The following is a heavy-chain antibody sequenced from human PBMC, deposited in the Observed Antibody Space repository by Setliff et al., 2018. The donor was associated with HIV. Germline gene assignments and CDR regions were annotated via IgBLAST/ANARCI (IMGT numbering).Heavy chain of an antibody. Sequence: PSETLSLTCTVSGGSISSGNYYWGWIRQPAGKGLEWIGRPYISGRTKYNPSLTSRVTISADASKKQFSLYLSSVTAADTAVYYCARSLRHFDWSLHYWGQGMLVTVSS. V-gene: IGHV4-61*02. CDR3: ARSLRHFDWSLHY. D-gene: IGHD3-9*01. J-gene: IGHJ4*02. CDR1: GGSISSGNYY. CDR2: PYISGRT.